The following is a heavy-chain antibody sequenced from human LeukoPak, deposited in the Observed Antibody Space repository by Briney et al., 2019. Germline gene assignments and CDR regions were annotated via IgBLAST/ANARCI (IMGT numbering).Heavy chain of an antibody. CDR2: INHSGST. D-gene: IGHD6-19*01. V-gene: IGHV4-34*01. CDR3: ARRGKQWLVPYYYYYMDV. Sequence: SETLSLTCAVYGGSFSGYYWSWIRQPPGKGLEWIGEINHSGSTNYNPSLKSRVTISVDTSKNQFSLKLSSVTAAGTAVYYCARRGKQWLVPYYYYYMDVWGKGTTVTISS. CDR1: GGSFSGYY. J-gene: IGHJ6*03.